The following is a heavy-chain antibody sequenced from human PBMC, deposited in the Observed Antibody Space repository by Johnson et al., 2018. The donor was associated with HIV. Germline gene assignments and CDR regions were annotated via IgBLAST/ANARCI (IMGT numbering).Heavy chain of an antibody. J-gene: IGHJ3*02. V-gene: IGHV3-13*01. D-gene: IGHD3-10*01. Sequence: VQLVESGGGLVQPGGSLRLSCAASGFTFSTHDMHWVRQASGKGLEWVSAIGTAGDTYYPGSVKGRFTISRENAKNSLYLQMNSLRVGDTAVYYCARDGNYYGLSGAFDIWGQGTMVTVSS. CDR3: ARDGNYYGLSGAFDI. CDR1: GFTFSTHD. CDR2: IGTAGDT.